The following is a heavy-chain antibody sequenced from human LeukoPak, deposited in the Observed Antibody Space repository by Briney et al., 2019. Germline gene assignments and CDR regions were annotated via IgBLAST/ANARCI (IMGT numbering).Heavy chain of an antibody. Sequence: ASVKVSCTASGYTFTSYDINRVRQATGQGLEWMGWMNPNSGNTGYAQKFQGRVTMTRNTSISTAYMELSSLRSEDTAVYYCARIPKLRYFDWLPTLYGMDVWGQGTTVTVSS. CDR1: GYTFTSYD. CDR3: ARIPKLRYFDWLPTLYGMDV. CDR2: MNPNSGNT. D-gene: IGHD3-9*01. J-gene: IGHJ6*02. V-gene: IGHV1-8*01.